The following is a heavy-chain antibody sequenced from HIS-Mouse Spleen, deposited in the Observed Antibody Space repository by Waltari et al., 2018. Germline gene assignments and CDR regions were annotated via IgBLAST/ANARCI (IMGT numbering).Heavy chain of an antibody. D-gene: IGHD6-13*01. CDR3: AREIPYSSSWYDWYFDL. CDR2: SNYSGLP. V-gene: IGHV4-39*07. J-gene: IGHJ2*01. CDR1: GGSISSSSYY. Sequence: QLQLQESGPGLVKPSETLSLTCTVSGGSISSSSYYWGWIRQPPGKGLEWVVISNYSGLPYYTPSLKSRVTISGDTSKNQFSLKMSSVTAADTAVYYCAREIPYSSSWYDWYFDLWGRGTLVTVSS.